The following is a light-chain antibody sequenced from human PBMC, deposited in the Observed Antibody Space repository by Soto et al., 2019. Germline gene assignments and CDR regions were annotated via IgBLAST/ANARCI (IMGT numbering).Light chain of an antibody. CDR2: DAS. Sequence: EIVLTQSPATLSLSPGERATLSCRASQSVSSNLAWYQQKPGQPPRLLIYDASNRATGIPARFSGSGSGTDFTLTISSLEPEDFAVYYCQQHSHWPPWTFGQGTRVEIQ. CDR3: QQHSHWPPWT. J-gene: IGKJ1*01. V-gene: IGKV3-11*01. CDR1: QSVSSN.